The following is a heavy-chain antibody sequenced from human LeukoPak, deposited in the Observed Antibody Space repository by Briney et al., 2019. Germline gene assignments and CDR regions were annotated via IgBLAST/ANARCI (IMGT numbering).Heavy chain of an antibody. CDR2: IYYSGST. Sequence: PSETLSLTCTVSGGSISSYYWSWIRQPPGKGLEWIGYIYYSGSTNYNPSLKSRVTISVDTSKNQFSLKLSSVTAADTAVYYCARVTYRYSSGWYLYYYYYMDVWGKGTTVTISS. CDR3: ARVTYRYSSGWYLYYYYYMDV. V-gene: IGHV4-59*01. J-gene: IGHJ6*03. D-gene: IGHD6-19*01. CDR1: GGSISSYY.